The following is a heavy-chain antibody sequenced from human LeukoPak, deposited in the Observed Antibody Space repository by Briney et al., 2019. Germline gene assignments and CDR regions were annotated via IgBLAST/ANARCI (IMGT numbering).Heavy chain of an antibody. D-gene: IGHD3-16*02. J-gene: IGHJ5*02. CDR1: GFTFSSYG. Sequence: GGSLRLSCAASGFTFSSYGMHWVRQAPGKGLEWVAFIRYDGSNKYYADSVKGRFTISRDNSKNTLYLQMNSLRSEDTAVYYCARAVRDMITFGGVIVMLGHNWFDPWGQGTLVTVSS. V-gene: IGHV3-30*02. CDR3: ARAVRDMITFGGVIVMLGHNWFDP. CDR2: IRYDGSNK.